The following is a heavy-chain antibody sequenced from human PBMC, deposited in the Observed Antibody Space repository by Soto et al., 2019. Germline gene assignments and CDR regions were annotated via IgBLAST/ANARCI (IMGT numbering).Heavy chain of an antibody. CDR1: GFTFSSYW. D-gene: IGHD3-22*01. CDR2: INSDGSST. Sequence: GGSLRLACAASGFTFSSYWMHWVRQAPGKGLVWVSRINSDGSSTSYADSVKGRFTISRDNAKNTLYLQMNSLRAEDTAVYYCAIRASYYDSSGYFDYWGQGTLVTVSS. V-gene: IGHV3-74*01. CDR3: AIRASYYDSSGYFDY. J-gene: IGHJ4*02.